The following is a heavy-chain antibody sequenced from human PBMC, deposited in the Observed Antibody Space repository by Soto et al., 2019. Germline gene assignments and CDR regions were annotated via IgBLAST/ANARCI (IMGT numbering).Heavy chain of an antibody. D-gene: IGHD3-3*01. CDR3: ARDLENYDFWSGDRKPYYMDV. V-gene: IGHV4-59*01. Sequence: SETLSLTCTVSGGSISSYYWSWIRQPPGKGLEWIGYIYYSGSTNYNPSLKSRVTISVDTSKNQFSLKLSSVTAADTAVYYCARDLENYDFWSGDRKPYYMDVWGKGTTVTVSS. J-gene: IGHJ6*03. CDR2: IYYSGST. CDR1: GGSISSYY.